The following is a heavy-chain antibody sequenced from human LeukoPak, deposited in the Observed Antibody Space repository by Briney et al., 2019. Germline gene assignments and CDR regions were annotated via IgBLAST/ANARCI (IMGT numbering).Heavy chain of an antibody. Sequence: ASVKVSCKASGYTFTGYYMHWVRQAPALGHEWMGWINPNSGGTNYAQKFQGRVTTTRDTSISTAYMELSRLRSDDTAVYYCARDHSSGWYGDYWGQGTLVTVSS. D-gene: IGHD6-19*01. V-gene: IGHV1-2*02. CDR2: INPNSGGT. CDR3: ARDHSSGWYGDY. J-gene: IGHJ4*02. CDR1: GYTFTGYY.